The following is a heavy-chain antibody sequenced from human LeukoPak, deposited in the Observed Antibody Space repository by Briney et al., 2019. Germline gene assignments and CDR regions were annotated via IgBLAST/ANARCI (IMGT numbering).Heavy chain of an antibody. Sequence: GESLKISFKGSGYSFTTYWIGWVRQMPGKGLEWMGIIYPGDSDTRYSPSFQGQVTISADKSISTPYLQWSSLKASDTAMYYCASTYSGSYYAFDYWGQGTLVTVSS. CDR3: ASTYSGSYYAFDY. J-gene: IGHJ4*02. CDR1: GYSFTTYW. CDR2: IYPGDSDT. D-gene: IGHD1-26*01. V-gene: IGHV5-51*01.